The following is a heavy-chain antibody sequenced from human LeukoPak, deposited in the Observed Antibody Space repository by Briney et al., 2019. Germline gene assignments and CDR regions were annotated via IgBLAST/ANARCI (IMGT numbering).Heavy chain of an antibody. Sequence: ASVKVSCKVSGYTLTELSMHWVRQAPGKGLEWMGGFDPEDGETIYAQEFQGRVTMTEDTSTDTAYMELSSLRSEDTAVYYCASWPFDFWSGYQFDYWGQGTLVTVSS. CDR3: ASWPFDFWSGYQFDY. CDR2: FDPEDGET. J-gene: IGHJ4*02. D-gene: IGHD3-3*01. CDR1: GYTLTELS. V-gene: IGHV1-24*01.